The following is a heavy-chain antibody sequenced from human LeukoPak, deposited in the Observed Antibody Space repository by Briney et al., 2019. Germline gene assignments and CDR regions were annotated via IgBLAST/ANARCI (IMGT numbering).Heavy chain of an antibody. J-gene: IGHJ4*02. CDR2: ISSSGSTI. V-gene: IGHV3-48*04. CDR1: GFIFSSYS. CDR3: ARLTNLPYYFDY. Sequence: GGSLRLSCVGSGFIFSSYSMNWVRQAPGKGLEWVSYISSSGSTIYYADSVKGRFTISRDNAKNSLYLQMNSLRAEDTAVYYCARLTNLPYYFDYWGQGTLVTVSS. D-gene: IGHD1/OR15-1a*01.